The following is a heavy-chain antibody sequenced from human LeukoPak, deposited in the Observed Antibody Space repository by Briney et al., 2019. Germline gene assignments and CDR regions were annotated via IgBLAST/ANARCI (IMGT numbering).Heavy chain of an antibody. CDR1: GGSISSYY. CDR3: ARLLRYFDWLSRFDY. D-gene: IGHD3-9*01. V-gene: IGHV4-59*12. J-gene: IGHJ4*02. Sequence: SETLSLTCTVSGGSISSYYWSWIRQPPGKGLEWIGYIYYSGSTNYNPSLKSRVTISVDTSKNQFSLKLSSVTAADTAVYYCARLLRYFDWLSRFDYWGQGTLVTVSS. CDR2: IYYSGST.